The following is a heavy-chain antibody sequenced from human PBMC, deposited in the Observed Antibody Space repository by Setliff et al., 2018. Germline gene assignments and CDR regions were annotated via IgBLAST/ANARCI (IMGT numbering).Heavy chain of an antibody. J-gene: IGHJ3*01. D-gene: IGHD5-12*01. CDR3: TTDPVGNSGFDV. CDR2: IKFISQGGTT. CDR1: GVTFSNAW. Sequence: PGVSLRLSCVASGVTFSNAWMSCVRQAPGKGLEWVGRIKFISQGGTTDYAAPVEDRFTISRDVSKNTLYLQMNDLKTEDTAVYFSTTDPVGNSGFDVWGQGTMVTVSS. V-gene: IGHV3-15*01.